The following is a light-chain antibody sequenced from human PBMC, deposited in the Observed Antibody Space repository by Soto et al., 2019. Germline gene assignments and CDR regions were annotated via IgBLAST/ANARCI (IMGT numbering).Light chain of an antibody. CDR3: QQRSNWPST. CDR2: DAS. Sequence: EIVLTQSPATLSLSPGQRAILSCRASQSVNSFLAWYQQKPGQPPRLLIYDASNRATGIPARFSGSGSGRDFTLTISSLEPEDFAVYYCQQRSNWPSTFGGGTRLEIK. V-gene: IGKV3-11*02. CDR1: QSVNSF. J-gene: IGKJ5*01.